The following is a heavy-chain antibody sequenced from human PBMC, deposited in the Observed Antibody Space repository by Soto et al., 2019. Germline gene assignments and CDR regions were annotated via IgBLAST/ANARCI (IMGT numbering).Heavy chain of an antibody. CDR3: TRDLEDFWSVYPYYYYGMDV. Sequence: GGSLRLSCTASGFTFGDYAMSWVRQAPGKGLEWVGFIRSKAYGGTTEYAASVKGRFTISRDDSKSIAYLQMNSLKTEDTAVYYCTRDLEDFWSVYPYYYYGMDVWGQGTTVTVSS. V-gene: IGHV3-49*04. J-gene: IGHJ6*02. CDR1: GFTFGDYA. CDR2: IRSKAYGGTT. D-gene: IGHD3-3*01.